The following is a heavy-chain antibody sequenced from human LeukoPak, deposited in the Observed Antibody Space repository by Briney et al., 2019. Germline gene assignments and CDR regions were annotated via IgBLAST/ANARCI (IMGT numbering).Heavy chain of an antibody. CDR1: GGSISSSSYY. Sequence: KSSETLSLTCTVSGGSISSSSYYWGWIRQPPGKGLEWIGSIYYSGSTYYNPSLKSRVTISVDTSKNQFSLKLSPVTAADTAVYYCARGEQWLVPLLGYWGQGTLVTVSS. J-gene: IGHJ4*02. V-gene: IGHV4-39*07. CDR3: ARGEQWLVPLLGY. CDR2: IYYSGST. D-gene: IGHD6-19*01.